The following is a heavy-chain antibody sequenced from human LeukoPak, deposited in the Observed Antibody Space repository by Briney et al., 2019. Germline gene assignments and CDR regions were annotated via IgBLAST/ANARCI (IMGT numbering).Heavy chain of an antibody. J-gene: IGHJ4*02. CDR2: IYSDNT. D-gene: IGHD4/OR15-4a*01. CDR3: ARRAGAYSHPYDY. CDR1: GFTLNTNS. V-gene: IGHV3-53*01. Sequence: GGSLRLSCTVSGFTLNTNSMGWVRQAPGKGLEWVSFIYSDNTHYSDSVKGRFTISRDNSKNTLYLQMNSLRAEDTAVYYCARRAGAYSHPYDYWGQGTLVTVSS.